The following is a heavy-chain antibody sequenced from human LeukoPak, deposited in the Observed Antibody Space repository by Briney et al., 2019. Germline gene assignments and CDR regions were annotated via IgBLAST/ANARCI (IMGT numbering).Heavy chain of an antibody. V-gene: IGHV1-8*01. CDR2: LNPNSGNT. Sequence: ASVKVSCKASGYIFTGYDINWVRQAPGHGLEWMGWLNPNSGNTGYAHKFQDRVTVTRDTSISTAYMELNSLRSEDTAVYFCARNRYPYGLDVWGQGTTVTVSS. CDR3: ARNRYPYGLDV. D-gene: IGHD3-9*01. CDR1: GYIFTGYD. J-gene: IGHJ6*02.